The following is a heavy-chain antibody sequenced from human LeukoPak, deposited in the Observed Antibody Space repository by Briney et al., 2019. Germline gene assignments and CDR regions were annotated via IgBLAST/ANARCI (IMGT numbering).Heavy chain of an antibody. V-gene: IGHV4-61*02. CDR1: GGSITSTTYY. D-gene: IGHD3-10*01. CDR2: IYTSGIT. CDR3: ARSTRSWFDP. Sequence: PSETLSLTCTVSGGSITSTTYYWSWIRQPAGKGPEWIGRIYTSGITAYNPSLESRVTISVDTSNNQFSLRLSSVTAADTAVYYCARSTRSWFDPWGQGTLVTVSS. J-gene: IGHJ5*02.